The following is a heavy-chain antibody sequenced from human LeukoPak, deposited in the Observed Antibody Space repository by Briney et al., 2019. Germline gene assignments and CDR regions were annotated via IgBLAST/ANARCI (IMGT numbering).Heavy chain of an antibody. J-gene: IGHJ4*02. D-gene: IGHD4-11*01. Sequence: PGGSLRLSCAASGFIFSTFEMNWVRQAPGKGLEWVAVIWYDGSNKYYADSVKGRFTISRDNSKNTLYLQMNSLRAEDTAVYYCARDDYSTFDYWGQGTLVTVSS. V-gene: IGHV3-33*08. CDR3: ARDDYSTFDY. CDR2: IWYDGSNK. CDR1: GFIFSTFE.